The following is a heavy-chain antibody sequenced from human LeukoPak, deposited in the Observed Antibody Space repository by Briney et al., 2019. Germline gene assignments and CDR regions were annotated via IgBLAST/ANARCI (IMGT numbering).Heavy chain of an antibody. CDR3: AVTTDYYYYGMDV. CDR1: GFTFSSYA. V-gene: IGHV3-23*01. Sequence: GGPLRLSCAASGFTFSSYAMSWVRQAPGKGLEWVSAISGSGGSTYYADSVKGRFTISRDNSKNTLYLQMNSLRAEDTAVYYCAVTTDYYYYGMDVWGQGTTVTVSS. CDR2: ISGSGGST. J-gene: IGHJ6*02. D-gene: IGHD4-17*01.